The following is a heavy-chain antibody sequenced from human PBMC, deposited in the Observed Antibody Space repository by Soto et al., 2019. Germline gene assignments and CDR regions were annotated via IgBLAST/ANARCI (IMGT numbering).Heavy chain of an antibody. CDR3: ARALSRLRSGFDG. D-gene: IGHD6-19*01. CDR1: GFTVSDNY. CDR2: MYLAGST. Sequence: EAQVVESGGGLVHPGGSLRLSCAASGFTVSDNYMSWVRQAPGKGLEWVSVMYLAGSTYYADSVKGRFTISRDDSKNTVFLHMNPLRLEDTAVYYCARALSRLRSGFDGGGQGTLVTVPS. J-gene: IGHJ1*01. V-gene: IGHV3-66*01.